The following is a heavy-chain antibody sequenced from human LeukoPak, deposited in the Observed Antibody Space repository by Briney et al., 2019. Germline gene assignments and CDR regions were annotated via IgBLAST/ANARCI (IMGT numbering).Heavy chain of an antibody. CDR1: GGSFSGYY. D-gene: IGHD2-2*01. V-gene: IGHV4-34*01. Sequence: SETVSLTCAVYGGSFSGYYWSWIRQPPGKGLEWIGEINHSGSTNYNPSLKSRVTISVDTSKNQFSLKLSSVTAADTAVYYCARMGRIVVVPAANSHYYYGMDVWGKGTTVTVSS. CDR3: ARMGRIVVVPAANSHYYYGMDV. J-gene: IGHJ6*04. CDR2: INHSGST.